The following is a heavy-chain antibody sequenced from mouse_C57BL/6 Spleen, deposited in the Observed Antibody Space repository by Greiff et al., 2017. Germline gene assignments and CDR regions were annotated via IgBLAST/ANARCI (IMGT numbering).Heavy chain of an antibody. D-gene: IGHD3-2*02. Sequence: QVQLQQPGAELVMPGASVTLSCKASGYTFTSYWMHWVKQRPGQGLEWIGEIDPSDSYTNYNQKFKGKSTLTVDKSSSTAYMQLSSLTSEDSAVYYCARGGSGYYYAMDYWGQGTSVTVSS. V-gene: IGHV1-69*01. CDR2: IDPSDSYT. CDR1: GYTFTSYW. J-gene: IGHJ4*01. CDR3: ARGGSGYYYAMDY.